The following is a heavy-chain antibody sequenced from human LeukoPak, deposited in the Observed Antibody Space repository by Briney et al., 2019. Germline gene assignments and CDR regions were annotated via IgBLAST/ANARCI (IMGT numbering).Heavy chain of an antibody. D-gene: IGHD3-22*01. CDR3: AKVARSITMIVVGLDY. Sequence: GGSLRLSCAASGFTFSSYAMSWVRQAPGKGLEWVSAISGSGGSTFYADSVKGRFTISRDNSKNTLYLQMNSLRAEDTAVYYCAKVARSITMIVVGLDYWGQGTLVTVSS. V-gene: IGHV3-23*01. J-gene: IGHJ4*02. CDR1: GFTFSSYA. CDR2: ISGSGGST.